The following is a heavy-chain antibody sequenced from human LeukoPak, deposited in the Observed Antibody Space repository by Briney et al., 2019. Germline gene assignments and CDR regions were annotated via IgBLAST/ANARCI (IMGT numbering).Heavy chain of an antibody. CDR3: AKDRYDSSIVTTYDY. CDR1: GFTFSSYA. D-gene: IGHD3-22*01. V-gene: IGHV3-23*01. CDR2: ISGSGGSI. Sequence: GGSLRLSCAASGFTFSSYAMTWVRQAPGKGLEWVSAISGSGGSIYYADSVKGRFTISRDNSKNTLYLQMNSLRAEDTAVYYCAKDRYDSSIVTTYDYWGQGTLVTVSP. J-gene: IGHJ4*02.